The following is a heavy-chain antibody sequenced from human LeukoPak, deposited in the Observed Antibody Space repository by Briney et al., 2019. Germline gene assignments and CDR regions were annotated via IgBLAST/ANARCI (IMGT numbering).Heavy chain of an antibody. CDR2: IYTSGST. J-gene: IGHJ6*03. Sequence: SETLSLTCTVSGGSISSYYWSWIRQPPGKGLEWIGRIYTSGSTNYNPSLKSRVTMSVDTPKNQFSLKLSSVTAADTAVYYCARAPEYYDFWSGQGPDYYYYYYMDVWGKGTTVTVSS. CDR1: GGSISSYY. CDR3: ARAPEYYDFWSGQGPDYYYYYYMDV. V-gene: IGHV4-4*07. D-gene: IGHD3-3*01.